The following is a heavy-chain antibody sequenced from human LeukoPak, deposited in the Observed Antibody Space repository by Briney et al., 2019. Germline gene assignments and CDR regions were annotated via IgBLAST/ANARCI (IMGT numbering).Heavy chain of an antibody. CDR2: INPNSGGT. V-gene: IGHV1-2*02. CDR3: ARDRAARPYYYYYMDV. Sequence: ASVKVSRKASGYTFTGYYMHWVRQAPGQGLEWMGWINPNSGGTNYAQKFQGRVTMTRDTSISTAYMELSRLRSDDTAVYYCARDRAARPYYYYYMDVWGKGTTVTVSS. CDR1: GYTFTGYY. J-gene: IGHJ6*03. D-gene: IGHD6-6*01.